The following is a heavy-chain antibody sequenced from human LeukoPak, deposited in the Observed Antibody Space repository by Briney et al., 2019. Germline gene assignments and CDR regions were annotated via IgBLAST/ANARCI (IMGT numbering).Heavy chain of an antibody. J-gene: IGHJ4*02. CDR2: ISSGSTAI. CDR3: ARGCSNSGWYSCD. D-gene: IGHD6-19*01. V-gene: IGHV3-48*01. Sequence: GGSLRLSCAASGFTFNSYSMHWVRQAPGKGLEWVSYISSGSTAIFYADSVRGRFTISRDTADNSLYLQMNSLRAEDTAIYYCARGCSNSGWYSCDWGQGTLVTVSS. CDR1: GFTFNSYS.